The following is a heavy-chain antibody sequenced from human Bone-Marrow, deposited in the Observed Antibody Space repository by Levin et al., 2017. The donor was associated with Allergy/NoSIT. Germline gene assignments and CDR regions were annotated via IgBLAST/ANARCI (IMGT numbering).Heavy chain of an antibody. V-gene: IGHV1-46*01. J-gene: IGHJ3*02. CDR3: ARELRTTYYDILTGDDAFDS. CDR1: GYTFTSYY. Sequence: GESLKISCKASGYTFTSYYMHWVRQAPGQGLEWMGIINPSGGSTSYAQKFQGRVTMTRDTSTSTVYMELSSLRSEDTAVYYCARELRTTYYDILTGDDAFDSWGQGTMVTVSS. CDR2: INPSGGST. D-gene: IGHD3-9*01.